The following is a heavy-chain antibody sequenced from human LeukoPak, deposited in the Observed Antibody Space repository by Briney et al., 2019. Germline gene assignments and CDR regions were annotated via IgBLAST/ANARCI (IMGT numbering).Heavy chain of an antibody. CDR2: INHSGST. D-gene: IGHD2-15*01. V-gene: IGHV4-34*01. J-gene: IGHJ4*02. CDR1: GGSFSGYY. Sequence: KSSETLSLTCAVYGGSFSGYYWSWIRQPPGKGLEWIGEINHSGSTNYNPSLKSRVTISVDTSKNQFSLKLSSVTAADTAVYYCAREELLRAHYYWGQGTLVTVSS. CDR3: AREELLRAHYY.